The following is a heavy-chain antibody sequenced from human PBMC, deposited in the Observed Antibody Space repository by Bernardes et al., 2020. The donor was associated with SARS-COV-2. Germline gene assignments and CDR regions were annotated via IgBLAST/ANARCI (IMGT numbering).Heavy chain of an antibody. Sequence: SETLSLTCTVSGGSISNYCWSWIRQPPGKGLEWIGYVDNRGNTNFNPSLKSRVTISVDTSNKHFSLTLKSVTAADTALYYCARDTPRTTYYEVLTGHRRGSAFDIWGQGTMVTVSS. CDR1: GGSISNYC. CDR2: VDNRGNT. J-gene: IGHJ3*02. D-gene: IGHD3-9*01. CDR3: ARDTPRTTYYEVLTGHRRGSAFDI. V-gene: IGHV4-59*01.